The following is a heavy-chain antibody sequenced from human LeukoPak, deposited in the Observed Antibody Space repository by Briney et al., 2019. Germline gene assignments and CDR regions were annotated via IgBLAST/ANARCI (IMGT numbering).Heavy chain of an antibody. Sequence: RPSETLSLTCTVSGASISSYSWSWIRQAPGKGLEWLGNIHYSGNTNYNPSPSLRGRVTISIDTSKNQFSLEMSSVTAADTAVYYCARGRGARSSRWYNWFDPWGQGTLVTVSS. J-gene: IGHJ5*02. CDR3: ARGRGARSSRWYNWFDP. CDR2: IHYSGNT. D-gene: IGHD6-13*01. CDR1: GASISSYS. V-gene: IGHV4-59*12.